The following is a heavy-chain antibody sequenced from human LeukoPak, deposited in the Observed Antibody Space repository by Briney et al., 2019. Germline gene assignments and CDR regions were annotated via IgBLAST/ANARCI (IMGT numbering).Heavy chain of an antibody. CDR2: IRNYGGST. D-gene: IGHD2-8*02. J-gene: IGHJ4*02. Sequence: GGSLRLSCAASGFTFSSYDMSWVRQAPGKGLEWVSGIRNYGGSTYYADSVKGRFTIPRDSSKNTLYLQMNSLRAEDTAVYYCANPAPGVVYLYWGQGTLVTVSS. V-gene: IGHV3-23*01. CDR1: GFTFSSYD. CDR3: ANPAPGVVYLY.